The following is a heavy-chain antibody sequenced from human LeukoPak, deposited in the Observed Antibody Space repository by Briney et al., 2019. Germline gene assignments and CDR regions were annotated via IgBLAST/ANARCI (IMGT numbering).Heavy chain of an antibody. D-gene: IGHD5-18*01. CDR3: ARALNSYGHIDY. J-gene: IGHJ4*02. CDR2: ISSSSSYI. CDR1: GFTFSSYS. V-gene: IGHV3-21*01. Sequence: PGGSLRLSCAASGFTFSSYSMNWVRQAPGKGLEWVSSISSSSSYIYYADSVKGRFTISRDNAKNSLYLQMNSLRAEDTAVYYCARALNSYGHIDYWGQGTLVTVSS.